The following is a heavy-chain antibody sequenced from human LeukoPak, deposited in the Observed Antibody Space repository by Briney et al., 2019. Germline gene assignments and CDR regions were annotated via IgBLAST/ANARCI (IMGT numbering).Heavy chain of an antibody. CDR2: MNPNSGNT. V-gene: IGHV1-8*01. CDR3: ARGDRGYSYAQDY. CDR1: GYTFASYD. D-gene: IGHD5-18*01. J-gene: IGHJ4*02. Sequence: AASVKVSCKASGYTFASYDINWVRQATGQGLEWMVWMNPNSGNTGYAQKFQGRVTMTRNTSISTAYMELSSLRSEDTAVDYCARGDRGYSYAQDYWGQGTLVTVSS.